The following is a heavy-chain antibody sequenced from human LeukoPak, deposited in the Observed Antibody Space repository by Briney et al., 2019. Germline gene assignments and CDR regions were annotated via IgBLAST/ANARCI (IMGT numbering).Heavy chain of an antibody. Sequence: ASVKVSCKASGGTFSSYAISWVRQAPGQGLEWMGWINPNSGGTNYAQKFQGRVTMTRDTSISTAYMELSRLRSDDTAVYYCARMGAYWPFDPWGQGTLVTVSS. CDR2: INPNSGGT. J-gene: IGHJ5*02. V-gene: IGHV1-2*02. D-gene: IGHD3-16*01. CDR1: GGTFSSYA. CDR3: ARMGAYWPFDP.